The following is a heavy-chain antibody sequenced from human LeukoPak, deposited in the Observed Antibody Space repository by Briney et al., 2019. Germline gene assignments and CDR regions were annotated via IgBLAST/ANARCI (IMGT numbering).Heavy chain of an antibody. Sequence: SQTLSLTCTVSGGSISSGDYYWSWIRQPPGKGLEWIGYIYYSGSTSGSTYYNPSLKSRVTISVDTSKNQFSLKLSSVTAADTAVYYCARLPPAANGGSFDYWGQGTLVTVSS. V-gene: IGHV4-30-4*08. D-gene: IGHD2-2*01. J-gene: IGHJ4*02. CDR1: GGSISSGDYY. CDR2: IYYSGSTSGST. CDR3: ARLPPAANGGSFDY.